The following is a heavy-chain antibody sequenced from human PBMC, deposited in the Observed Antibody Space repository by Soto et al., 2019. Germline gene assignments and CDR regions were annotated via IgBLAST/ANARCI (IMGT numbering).Heavy chain of an antibody. D-gene: IGHD6-13*01. CDR3: VRRHVSATGIDWFDP. Sequence: QVQLVQSGTEVKKPGASVKVSCKASGYTFTSYGIHWVRQAPGQRLEWMGWTNAANGDTKYSPKFQGRVTITIDTSASTAYMELSSLRSEDTAVYYCVRRHVSATGIDWFDPWGQGTLFTVCS. CDR1: GYTFTSYG. J-gene: IGHJ5*02. V-gene: IGHV1-3*01. CDR2: TNAANGDT.